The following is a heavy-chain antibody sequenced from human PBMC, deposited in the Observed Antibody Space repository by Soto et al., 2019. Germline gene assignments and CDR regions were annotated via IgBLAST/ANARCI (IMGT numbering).Heavy chain of an antibody. CDR2: INHSGST. CDR3: ATRVLRFLEWLPRRGAFDY. CDR1: GGSFSGYY. J-gene: IGHJ4*02. D-gene: IGHD3-3*01. V-gene: IGHV4-34*01. Sequence: QVQLQQWGAGLLKPSENLSLTCAVYGGSFSGYYWSWIRQPPGKGLEWIGEINHSGSTNYNPSLKSRVTISVDTSKNQFSLKLSSVTAADTAVYYCATRVLRFLEWLPRRGAFDYWGQGTLVTVSS.